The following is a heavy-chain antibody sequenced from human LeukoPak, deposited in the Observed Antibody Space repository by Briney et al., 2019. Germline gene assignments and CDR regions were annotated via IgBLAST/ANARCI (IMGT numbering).Heavy chain of an antibody. D-gene: IGHD3-10*01. Sequence: GGSLRLSCAASGFTVSSNYMSWVRQAPGKGLEWVSVIYSGGSTYYADSVKGRFTISRDNSKNTLYLQMSSLRAKDTAVYYCARDMRGPIDYWGQGTLVTVSS. CDR1: GFTVSSNY. CDR3: ARDMRGPIDY. V-gene: IGHV3-53*01. J-gene: IGHJ4*02. CDR2: IYSGGST.